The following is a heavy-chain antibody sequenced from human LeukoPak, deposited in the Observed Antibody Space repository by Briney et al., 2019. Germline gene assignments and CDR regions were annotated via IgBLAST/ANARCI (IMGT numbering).Heavy chain of an antibody. V-gene: IGHV3-30*18. CDR2: ISYDGSNK. CDR3: AKSLSDGYDY. Sequence: GGSLRLSCAASGFTFSSYGMHWVRQAPGKGLEWVAVISYDGSNKYYTDSVKGRFTISGDNSKNTLHLQMNSLRADDTAVYYCAKSLSDGYDYWGQGTPVTVSS. D-gene: IGHD6-13*01. J-gene: IGHJ4*02. CDR1: GFTFSSYG.